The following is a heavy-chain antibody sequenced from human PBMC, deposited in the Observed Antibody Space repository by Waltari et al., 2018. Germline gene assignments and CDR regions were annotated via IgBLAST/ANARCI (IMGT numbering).Heavy chain of an antibody. Sequence: QFQLVQSAAEVKKPGSSVKVSCKSSGVTFSSYAISWGRQAPGQGLEWMGGIIPIFGTANYAQKFQGRVTITTDETTSTAYMELSSLRSEDTAVYYCARGAQLERRRGYFDYWGQGTLVTVSS. D-gene: IGHD1-1*01. J-gene: IGHJ4*02. CDR1: GVTFSSYA. V-gene: IGHV1-69*05. CDR2: IIPIFGTA. CDR3: ARGAQLERRRGYFDY.